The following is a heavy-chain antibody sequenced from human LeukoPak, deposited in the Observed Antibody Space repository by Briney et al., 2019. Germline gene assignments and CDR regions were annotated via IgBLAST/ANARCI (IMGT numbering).Heavy chain of an antibody. Sequence: GGSLRLSCAASGFTFGSYAMSWVRQAPGKGLEWVSVISGSGGSTYYADSVKGRFTISRDNSKNTLYLQMNSLRAEDTAVYCCAKDIAAAAGPLHYYGMDVWGQGTTVTVSS. J-gene: IGHJ6*02. V-gene: IGHV3-23*01. CDR3: AKDIAAAAGPLHYYGMDV. CDR1: GFTFGSYA. D-gene: IGHD6-13*01. CDR2: ISGSGGST.